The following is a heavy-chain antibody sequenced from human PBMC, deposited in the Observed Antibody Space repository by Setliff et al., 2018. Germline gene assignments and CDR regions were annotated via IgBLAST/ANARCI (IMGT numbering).Heavy chain of an antibody. Sequence: SETLSLTCTVSGDSINNVDLYWGWIRQPPGKGPEWLGTIYYDGTTHYSPSLESRVTISVDTTKNQFSLRLTSVTAADTAVYYCAGNPASFQYSFDHWGRGTLVTVSS. V-gene: IGHV4-39*07. CDR2: IYYDGTT. J-gene: IGHJ2*01. CDR1: GDSINNVDLY. CDR3: AGNPASFQYSFDH. D-gene: IGHD6-6*01.